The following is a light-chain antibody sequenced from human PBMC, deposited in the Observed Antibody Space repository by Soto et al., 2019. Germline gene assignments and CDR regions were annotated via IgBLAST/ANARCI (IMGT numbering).Light chain of an antibody. CDR2: EGS. V-gene: IGLV2-23*01. CDR1: SRDVGSYNS. Sequence: QSVLTQPASVSGSPGQSIAISCTGTSRDVGSYNSVSWYQQHPGKAPKLMIYEGSKRPSGVSDRFSGSKSGNTASLTISGLQAEDEADYYCCSYAGNPYVFGIGTQLTVL. CDR3: CSYAGNPYV. J-gene: IGLJ7*01.